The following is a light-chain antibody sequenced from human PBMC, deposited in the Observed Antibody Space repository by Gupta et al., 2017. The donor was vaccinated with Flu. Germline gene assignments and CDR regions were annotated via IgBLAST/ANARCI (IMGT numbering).Light chain of an antibody. J-gene: IGLJ1*01. CDR1: SSDVGGYNY. CDR2: EVR. Sequence: QSALTQPATVSGFPGQSITISCNGTSSDVGGYNYVSWYHHHPGKAPKLMIHEVRNRPSGVSNRFSGSKSANTASLTISGLQAEDEADYYCSSYTSSNTYVFGTGTKVTVL. CDR3: SSYTSSNTYV. V-gene: IGLV2-14*01.